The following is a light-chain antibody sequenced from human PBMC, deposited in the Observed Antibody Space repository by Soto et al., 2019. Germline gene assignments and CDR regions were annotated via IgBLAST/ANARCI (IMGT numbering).Light chain of an antibody. CDR1: SSDVGGYNY. CDR2: DVT. Sequence: QSALTQPRSVSGSPGQSVTISCTGTSSDVGGYNYVSWYQQHPGKVPQLIIYDVTKRPSGVPDRFSGSKSDNTASLTISGLQADDEADYYCCSYAGICHRVFGGGTKLTVL. CDR3: CSYAGICHRV. V-gene: IGLV2-11*01. J-gene: IGLJ2*01.